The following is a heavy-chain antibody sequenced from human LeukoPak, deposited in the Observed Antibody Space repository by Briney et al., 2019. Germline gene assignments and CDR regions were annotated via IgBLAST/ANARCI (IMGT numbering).Heavy chain of an antibody. D-gene: IGHD6-19*01. CDR3: AKQGATAVAAGGDFDY. V-gene: IGHV3-23*01. Sequence: GGSLRLSCAASGFTFSSYAMNWVRQAPGKGLEWVSGISGSGGSTYYADSVKGRFTVSRDNSKDTLYLQMNSLRAEDTAVYYCAKQGATAVAAGGDFDYWGQGTLVTVSS. J-gene: IGHJ4*02. CDR1: GFTFSSYA. CDR2: ISGSGGST.